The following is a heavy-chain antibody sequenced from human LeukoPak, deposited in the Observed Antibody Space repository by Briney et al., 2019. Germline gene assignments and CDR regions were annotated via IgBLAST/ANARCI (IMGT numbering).Heavy chain of an antibody. CDR2: IYTSGST. CDR3: ARVLQRAFFDY. V-gene: IGHV4-61*02. Sequence: SQTLSLTCTVSGGPFSSGSYYWSWIRQPAGKGLEWIGRIYTSGSTNYNPSLKSRVTISVDTSKNQFSLKLSSVTAADTAVYYCARVLQRAFFDYWGQGTLVTVSS. D-gene: IGHD3-3*02. J-gene: IGHJ4*02. CDR1: GGPFSSGSYY.